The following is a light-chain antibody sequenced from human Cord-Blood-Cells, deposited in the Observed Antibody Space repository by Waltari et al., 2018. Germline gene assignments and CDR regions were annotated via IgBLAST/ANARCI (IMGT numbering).Light chain of an antibody. V-gene: IGKV1-5*03. J-gene: IGKJ1*01. CDR3: QQYNSYPWT. CDR2: KAS. CDR1: QSISSW. Sequence: DIQMTQSPSTLSASVGDRVTITCRASQSISSWLAWYQQKPGKAPTLLIDKASSLESGVPSRFSGSGSGTEFTLTISSLQPDDFATYYCQQYNSYPWTFGQGTKVEIK.